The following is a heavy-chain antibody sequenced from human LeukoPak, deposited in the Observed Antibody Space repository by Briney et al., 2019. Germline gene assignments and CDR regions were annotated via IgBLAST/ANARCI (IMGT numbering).Heavy chain of an antibody. Sequence: SETLSLTCTVSGGSISSNYWSWIRQPPGKGLESIGYIYYSGSTNYDPSLKSRVTMSVDTSKNQFSLKVSSVTAADTAVYYCAKLVSSGWYYDYWGQGTLVTVSS. CDR2: IYYSGST. D-gene: IGHD6-19*01. V-gene: IGHV4-59*08. CDR1: GGSISSNY. CDR3: AKLVSSGWYYDY. J-gene: IGHJ4*02.